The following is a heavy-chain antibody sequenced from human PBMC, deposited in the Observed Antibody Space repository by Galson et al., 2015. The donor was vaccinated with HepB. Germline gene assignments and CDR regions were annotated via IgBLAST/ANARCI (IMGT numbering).Heavy chain of an antibody. CDR2: ISGSGGST. CDR1: GFTFSSYA. J-gene: IGHJ6*02. CDR3: AKNDSSSHPPSLLNYYYYGMDV. Sequence: SLRLSCAASGFTFSSYAMSWVRQAPGKGLEWVSAISGSGGSTYYADSVKGRFTISRDNSKNTLYLQMNSLRAEDTAVYYCAKNDSSSHPPSLLNYYYYGMDVWGQGTTVTVSS. V-gene: IGHV3-23*01. D-gene: IGHD6-13*01.